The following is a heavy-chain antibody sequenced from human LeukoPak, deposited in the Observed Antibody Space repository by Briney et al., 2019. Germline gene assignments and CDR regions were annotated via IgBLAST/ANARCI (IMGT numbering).Heavy chain of an antibody. D-gene: IGHD3-9*01. J-gene: IGHJ4*02. CDR2: ISSSSSYT. V-gene: IGHV3-11*06. CDR3: ARDRSYDILTGYSGILFDY. CDR1: GFTFSDYY. Sequence: GGSLRLSCAASGFTFSDYYMSWIRQATGKGLEWVSYISSSSSYTNYADSVKGRFTISRDNAKNSLYLQMNSLRAEDTAVYYCARDRSYDILTGYSGILFDYWGQGTLVTVSS.